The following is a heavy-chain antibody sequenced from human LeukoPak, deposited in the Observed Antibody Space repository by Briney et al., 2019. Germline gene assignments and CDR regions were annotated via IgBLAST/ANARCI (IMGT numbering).Heavy chain of an antibody. CDR2: ISPNGGTT. Sequence: GGSLRLSCAASGFTFSSFPMHWVRQAPGKGLGSVSAISPNGGTTYYANSVRGRFSISRDNSKNALYLQMGSLTTDDMAVYYCAREYPNGSLDYWGQGTLVTVSS. CDR3: AREYPNGSLDY. V-gene: IGHV3-64*01. CDR1: GFTFSSFP. J-gene: IGHJ4*02. D-gene: IGHD3-10*01.